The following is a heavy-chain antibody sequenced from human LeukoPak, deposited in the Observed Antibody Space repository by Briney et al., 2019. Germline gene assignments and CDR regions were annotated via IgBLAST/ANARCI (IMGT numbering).Heavy chain of an antibody. D-gene: IGHD3-10*01. J-gene: IGHJ4*02. Sequence: ASVKVSCKASGYTFTSYGISWVRQAPGQGLGWMGWISAYNGNTNYAQKLQGRVTMTTDTSTSTAYVELRSLRSDDTAVYYCARWDYYGSGSYYSDSKLDYWGQGTLVTVSS. CDR3: ARWDYYGSGSYYSDSKLDY. CDR1: GYTFTSYG. CDR2: ISAYNGNT. V-gene: IGHV1-18*01.